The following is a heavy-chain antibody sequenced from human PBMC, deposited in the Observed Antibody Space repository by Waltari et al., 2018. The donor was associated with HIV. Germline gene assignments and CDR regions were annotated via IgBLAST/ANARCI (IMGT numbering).Heavy chain of an antibody. D-gene: IGHD3-10*01. V-gene: IGHV3-33*01. J-gene: IGHJ6*02. CDR1: GFTFSSYG. CDR3: ARDRGITMVQGANVGVGMDV. CDR2: IWYDGSNK. Sequence: QVQLVESGGGVVQPGRSLRLSCAASGFTFSSYGMHWVRQGSGQGLGWVAVIWYDGSNKYYADSVKGRFTISRDNSKNTLYLQMNSLRAEDTAVYYCARDRGITMVQGANVGVGMDVWGQGTTVTVSS.